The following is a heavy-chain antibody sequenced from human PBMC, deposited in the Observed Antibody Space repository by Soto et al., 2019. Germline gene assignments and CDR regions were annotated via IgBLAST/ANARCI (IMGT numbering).Heavy chain of an antibody. CDR1: GCSISSYY. CDR3: ARQGYDFWSGTGGFDP. D-gene: IGHD3-3*01. CDR2: IYYSGST. J-gene: IGHJ5*02. V-gene: IGHV4-59*08. Sequence: SDTLSLTCTVSGCSISSYYWGWIRQPTGKGLEWIGYIYYSGSTNYNPSLKSRVTISVDTSKNQFSLKLSSVTAADTAVYYCARQGYDFWSGTGGFDPWGQGTLVTV.